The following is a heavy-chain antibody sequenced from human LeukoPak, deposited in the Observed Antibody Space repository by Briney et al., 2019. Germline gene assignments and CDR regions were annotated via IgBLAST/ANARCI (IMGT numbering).Heavy chain of an antibody. CDR3: AKERSSSWYSVFDN. V-gene: IGHV3-7*04. CDR2: IKNDGAVK. Sequence: GGSLRLSCAASGFTFSYHWMTWVRQAPGKGLEWVANIKNDGAVKNYVDSVKGRFTISRDNAKNSLYLQMNSLRAEDTAVYYCAKERSSSWYSVFDNWGQGTLVTVSS. D-gene: IGHD6-13*01. J-gene: IGHJ4*02. CDR1: GFTFSYHW.